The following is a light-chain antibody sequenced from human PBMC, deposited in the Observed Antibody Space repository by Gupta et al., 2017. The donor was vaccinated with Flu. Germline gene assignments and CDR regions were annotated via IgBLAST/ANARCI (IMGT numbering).Light chain of an antibody. CDR2: GAS. J-gene: IGKJ1*01. V-gene: IGKV3-15*01. CDR3: QQYNNWPSWT. CDR1: QSVSSN. Sequence: LSVSPGERATLSCRASQSVSSNLAWYQQKPGQAPRLLIYGASTRDTGIPARFSGSGSGTEFTLTISSRQSEDFAVYYCQQYNNWPSWTFGQGTKVEIK.